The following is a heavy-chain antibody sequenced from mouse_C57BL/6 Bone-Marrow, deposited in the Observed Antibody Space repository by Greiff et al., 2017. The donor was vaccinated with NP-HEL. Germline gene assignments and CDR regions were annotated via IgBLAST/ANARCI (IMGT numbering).Heavy chain of an antibody. CDR3: ARHDDYDRRYFDV. D-gene: IGHD2-4*01. J-gene: IGHJ1*03. CDR2: ISNGGGST. V-gene: IGHV5-12*01. Sequence: EVNLVESGGGLVQPGGSLKLSCAASGFTFSDYYMYWVRQTPEKRLEWVAYISNGGGSTYYLDTVKGRFTISRDNAKNTLYLQMSRLKSEDTAMYYCARHDDYDRRYFDVWGTGTTVTVSS. CDR1: GFTFSDYY.